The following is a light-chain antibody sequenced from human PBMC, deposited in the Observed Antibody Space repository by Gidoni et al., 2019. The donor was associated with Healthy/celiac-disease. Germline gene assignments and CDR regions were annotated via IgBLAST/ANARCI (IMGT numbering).Light chain of an antibody. CDR1: QSVSSN. V-gene: IGKV3-15*01. CDR3: QQYNNWPPT. J-gene: IGKJ2*01. CDR2: GAS. Sequence: EIVMTQSPATLSVSPGERATLSCRASQSVSSNLAWYQQKPGHDPKRLIYGASTMDSGIPSRFSGSGSGTEFTLTISSLQSEDFAVYYCQQYNNWPPTFXQXTKLEIK.